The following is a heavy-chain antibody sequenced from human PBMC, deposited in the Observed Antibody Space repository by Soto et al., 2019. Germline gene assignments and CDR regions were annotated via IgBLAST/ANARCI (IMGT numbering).Heavy chain of an antibody. D-gene: IGHD3-22*01. J-gene: IGHJ3*02. CDR3: ATLAITMIVVAMGDDAFDI. V-gene: IGHV3-30-3*01. CDR2: ISYDGSNK. CDR1: GFTFSSYA. Sequence: PGGSLRLSCAASGFTFSSYAMHWVRQAPGKGLEWVAVISYDGSNKYYADSVKGRFTISRDNSKNTLYLQMNSLRAEDTAVYYCATLAITMIVVAMGDDAFDIWGQGTMVT.